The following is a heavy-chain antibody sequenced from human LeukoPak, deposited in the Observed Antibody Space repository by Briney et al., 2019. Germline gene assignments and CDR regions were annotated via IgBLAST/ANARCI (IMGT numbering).Heavy chain of an antibody. J-gene: IGHJ4*02. V-gene: IGHV5-51*01. D-gene: IGHD6-6*01. Sequence: GESLKISCKGSGYRSTSYWIGWVRQMPGKGLEWMGIIYPGDSATRYSPSFQGQVTISADKSISTAYLQWSSLKASDTAMYYCARLSGYSSSSSFDYWGQGTLVTVSS. CDR1: GYRSTSYW. CDR2: IYPGDSAT. CDR3: ARLSGYSSSSSFDY.